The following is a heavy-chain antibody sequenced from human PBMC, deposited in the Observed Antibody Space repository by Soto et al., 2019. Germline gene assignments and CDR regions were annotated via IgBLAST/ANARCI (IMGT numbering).Heavy chain of an antibody. Sequence: SVKVSCKASGYTFTGYYMHWVRQAPGQGLEWMGWINPNSGGTNYAQKFQGWVTMTRDTSISTAYMELSRLRSDDTAVYYCARDSAPLIYYDSSGYYSHFDYWGQGTLVTVSS. CDR1: GYTFTGYY. V-gene: IGHV1-2*04. D-gene: IGHD3-22*01. CDR2: INPNSGGT. CDR3: ARDSAPLIYYDSSGYYSHFDY. J-gene: IGHJ4*02.